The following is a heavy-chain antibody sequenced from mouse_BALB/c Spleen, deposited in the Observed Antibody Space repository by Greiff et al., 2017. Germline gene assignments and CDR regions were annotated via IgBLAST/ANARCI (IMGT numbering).Heavy chain of an antibody. D-gene: IGHD2-9*01. Sequence: EVKLVESGGGLVKPGGSLKLSCAASGFTFSDYYMYWVRQTPEKRLEWVATISDGGSYTYYPDSVKGRFTISRDNAKNNLYLQMSSLKSEDTAMYYCARDRAYYGNDDAMDYWGQGTSVTVSS. J-gene: IGHJ4*01. CDR2: ISDGGSYT. CDR1: GFTFSDYY. CDR3: ARDRAYYGNDDAMDY. V-gene: IGHV5-4*02.